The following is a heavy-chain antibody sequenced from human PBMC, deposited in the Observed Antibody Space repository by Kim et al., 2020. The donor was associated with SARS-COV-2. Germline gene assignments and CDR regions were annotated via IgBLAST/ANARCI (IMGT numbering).Heavy chain of an antibody. CDR3: ARDSVSRSGVRGVISYYFDY. J-gene: IGHJ4*02. V-gene: IGHV4-59*01. D-gene: IGHD3-10*01. Sequence: RVTISVDTSKNQFSLKLSSVTAADTAVYYCARDSVSRSGVRGVISYYFDYWGQGTLVTVSS.